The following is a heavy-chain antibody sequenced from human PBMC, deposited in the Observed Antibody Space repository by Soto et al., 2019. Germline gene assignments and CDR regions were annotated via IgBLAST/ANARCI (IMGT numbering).Heavy chain of an antibody. CDR1: GYIFTSQG. Sequence: QIQLVQSGAEVKKPGASVKVSCKASGYIFTSQGISWVRQAPGQGLEWMGRISTYNGNPNYAQKLQGRVTMTTNTSTTTAFLELRSLTSDATAVYYCARGRTRALDYWGQGTPVIVSS. J-gene: IGHJ4*02. CDR3: ARGRTRALDY. D-gene: IGHD1-7*01. V-gene: IGHV1-18*01. CDR2: ISTYNGNP.